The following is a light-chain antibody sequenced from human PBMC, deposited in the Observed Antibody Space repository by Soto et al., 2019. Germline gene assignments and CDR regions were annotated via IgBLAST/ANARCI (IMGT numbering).Light chain of an antibody. V-gene: IGLV2-14*01. Sequence: QSVLTQPASVSGSPGQSITISCTGTSSDVGGYNYVSWYQQHPVKAPKLIIYDVTNRPSGVSDRFSGSKSGNTASLTISGIQAEDEADYYCSSYTSSSTPYVFGTGTKVTVL. CDR1: SSDVGGYNY. CDR2: DVT. CDR3: SSYTSSSTPYV. J-gene: IGLJ1*01.